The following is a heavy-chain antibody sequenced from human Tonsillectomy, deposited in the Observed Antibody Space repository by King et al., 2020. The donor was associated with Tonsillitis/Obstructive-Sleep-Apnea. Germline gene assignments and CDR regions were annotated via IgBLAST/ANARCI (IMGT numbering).Heavy chain of an antibody. V-gene: IGHV1-24*01. CDR1: GYTLTELS. CDR3: ATGVDIVVVPAVAIGYYFDY. CDR2: FDPEDGET. J-gene: IGHJ4*02. D-gene: IGHD2-2*01. Sequence: QLVQSGAEVKKPGASVKVSCKVSGYTLTELSMHWVRQAPGKGLEWMGGFDPEDGETIYAQKFQGRVTMTEDTSTDTAYMELSSLRSEDTAVYYCATGVDIVVVPAVAIGYYFDYWGQGTLVTVSS.